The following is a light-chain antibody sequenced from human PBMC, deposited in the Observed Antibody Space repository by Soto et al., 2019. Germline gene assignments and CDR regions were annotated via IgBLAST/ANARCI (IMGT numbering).Light chain of an antibody. J-gene: IGKJ4*02. CDR1: QSVSSSY. CDR2: GAS. Sequence: DIELTQSPATLSLSPGERATLSCRASQSVSSSYLAWYQQKPGQAPRLLIYGASSKATGVPDRFSGSGSGTEFTLTISRLEPDDFAVYYCQQYNSYPLTFGRGTKVEIK. CDR3: QQYNSYPLT. V-gene: IGKV3-20*01.